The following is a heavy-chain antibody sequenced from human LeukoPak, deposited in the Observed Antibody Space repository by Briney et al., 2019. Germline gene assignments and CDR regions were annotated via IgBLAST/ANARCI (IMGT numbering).Heavy chain of an antibody. D-gene: IGHD6-13*01. Sequence: SETLSLTCSVSGDSISYFYWSWIRQAAGKGLEWIGRISGSGSTDYNASLKSRVTMSVDTSKNQLSLKLSSVTAADTAVYYCARARGKQQLVDYWGQGTLVTVSS. CDR1: GDSISYFY. CDR2: ISGSGST. V-gene: IGHV4-4*07. CDR3: ARARGKQQLVDY. J-gene: IGHJ4*02.